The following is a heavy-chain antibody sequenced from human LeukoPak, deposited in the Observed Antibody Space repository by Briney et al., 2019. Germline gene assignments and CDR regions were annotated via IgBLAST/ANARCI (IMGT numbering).Heavy chain of an antibody. CDR1: GGSLSGYY. CDR2: INHSGST. V-gene: IGHV4-34*01. CDR3: ARGEGNWFDP. Sequence: SETLSLTCAVYGGSLSGYYWSWIRQPPRKGLEWIGEINHSGSTNYNPPLKSRVTISVDTSKNQFSLKLSSVTAADTAVYYCARGEGNWFDPWGQGTLVTVSS. J-gene: IGHJ5*02.